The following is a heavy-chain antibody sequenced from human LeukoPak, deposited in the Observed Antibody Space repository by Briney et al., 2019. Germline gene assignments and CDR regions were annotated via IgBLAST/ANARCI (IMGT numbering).Heavy chain of an antibody. Sequence: SVKVSCKASGYTFTSYYMHWVRQAPGQGLEWMGGIIPIFGTANYAQKFQGRVTITADESTSTAYMELSSLRSEDTAVYYCARDLDYYGSKWFDPWGQGTLVTVSS. D-gene: IGHD3-10*01. CDR3: ARDLDYYGSKWFDP. V-gene: IGHV1-69*13. CDR2: IIPIFGTA. CDR1: GYTFTSYY. J-gene: IGHJ5*02.